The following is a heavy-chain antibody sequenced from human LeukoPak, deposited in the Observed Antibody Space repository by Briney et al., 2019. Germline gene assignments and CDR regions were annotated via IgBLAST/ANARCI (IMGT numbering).Heavy chain of an antibody. CDR3: ARVEYSGWNLEY. CDR2: INQGGSVQ. D-gene: IGHD5-12*01. J-gene: IGHJ4*02. V-gene: IGHV3-7*01. CDR1: GFTFRSCW. Sequence: GGSLRLSCAASGFTFRSCWMCWVRQAPGKGLEWVANINQGGSVQYYMDSVKGRFTISRDDAKNSLYVQMNSLRDEDTAVYYCARVEYSGWNLEYWGQGTLVTVSS.